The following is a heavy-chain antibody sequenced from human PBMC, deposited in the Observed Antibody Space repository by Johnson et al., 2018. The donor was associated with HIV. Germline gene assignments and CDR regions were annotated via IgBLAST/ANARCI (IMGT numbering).Heavy chain of an antibody. D-gene: IGHD2-21*01. CDR1: GFTFSNYW. Sequence: LVESGGGVVQPGRSLRLSCAASGFTFSNYWMQWVRQAPGKGLMCVSHINSDGSSTTYADSVKGRFTISRDNAKNTLYLQMNSLRAEDTAVYYCARGGGDYYREAFDIWGLGTMVTISS. V-gene: IGHV3-74*03. J-gene: IGHJ3*02. CDR3: ARGGGDYYREAFDI. CDR2: INSDGSST.